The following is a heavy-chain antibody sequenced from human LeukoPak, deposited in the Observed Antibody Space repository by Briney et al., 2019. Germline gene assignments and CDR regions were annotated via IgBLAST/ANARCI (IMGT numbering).Heavy chain of an antibody. CDR3: ARVLMVKYYYYYGMDV. CDR1: GGSFSGYY. V-gene: IGHV4-34*01. D-gene: IGHD2-8*01. J-gene: IGHJ6*02. Sequence: SETLSLTCAVYGGSFSGYYWSWIRQPPGKGLEWIGEINHSGSTNYNPSLKSRVTISVDTSKNQFSPMLSSVTAADTAVYYCARVLMVKYYYYYGMDVWGQGTTVTVSS. CDR2: INHSGST.